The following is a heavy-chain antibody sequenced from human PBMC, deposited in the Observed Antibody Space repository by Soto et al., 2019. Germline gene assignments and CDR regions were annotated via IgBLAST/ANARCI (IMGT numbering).Heavy chain of an antibody. V-gene: IGHV3-30-3*01. D-gene: IGHD3-10*01. CDR2: ISYDGGNE. J-gene: IGHJ4*02. CDR3: ARDMGSHSQFIFEY. Sequence: QVQLVESGGGVVQPGRSLRLSCAASGFNLDVYAMHWVRQAPGKGLEWVAIISYDGGNEYYADSVKGRFTISRDNSRNTLSLQMNSLRAEDTAVYYCARDMGSHSQFIFEYWGQGALVTVSS. CDR1: GFNLDVYA.